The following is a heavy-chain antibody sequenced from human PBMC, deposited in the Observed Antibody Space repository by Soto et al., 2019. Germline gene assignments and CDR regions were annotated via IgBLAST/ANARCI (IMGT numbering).Heavy chain of an antibody. Sequence: SETLSLTCTASGGSISSSGYYWGRIRQPPGKGLEWIGSIYYSGSTYYNPSLKSPVTISVDTSKNQFSLKLSSVTAADTAVYYCARRPYYYSRGWYYFDYWGKGTLVTVPS. CDR2: IYYSGST. J-gene: IGHJ4*02. D-gene: IGHD6-19*01. CDR3: ARRPYYYSRGWYYFDY. CDR1: GGSISSSGYY. V-gene: IGHV4-39*01.